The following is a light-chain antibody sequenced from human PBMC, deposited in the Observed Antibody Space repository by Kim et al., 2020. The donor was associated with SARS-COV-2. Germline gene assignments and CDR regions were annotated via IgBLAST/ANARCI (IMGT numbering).Light chain of an antibody. Sequence: SSELTQDPAVSVALGQTVRITCQGDSLRRYYASWYQQKPGQAPVLVIYGKNNRPSVIPDRFSGSTSGNTASLTITGAQAEEEADYYCKSRDSSGKVVFGGGTKVTVL. CDR1: SLRRYY. J-gene: IGLJ2*01. CDR3: KSRDSSGKVV. CDR2: GKN. V-gene: IGLV3-19*01.